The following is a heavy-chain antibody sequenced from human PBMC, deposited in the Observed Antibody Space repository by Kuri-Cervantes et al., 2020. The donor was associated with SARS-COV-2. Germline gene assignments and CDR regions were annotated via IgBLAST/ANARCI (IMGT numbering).Heavy chain of an antibody. CDR3: ARAVSGVSKPYYFDY. J-gene: IGHJ4*02. CDR2: TYPGDSDT. D-gene: IGHD3-10*01. Sequence: GGSLRLSCKGSGYSFSDYWIGWVRQMPGKGREWMGITYPGDSDTRYRPSFQGRVTISADTSIGTAYLRWSSLRASDTAIYYCARAVSGVSKPYYFDYWGPGTLVTVSS. V-gene: IGHV5-51*01. CDR1: GYSFSDYW.